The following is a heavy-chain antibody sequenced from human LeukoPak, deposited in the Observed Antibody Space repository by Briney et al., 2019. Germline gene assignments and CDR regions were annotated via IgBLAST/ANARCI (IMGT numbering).Heavy chain of an antibody. D-gene: IGHD6-19*01. CDR2: IYPGDSDT. CDR3: ARPGYSSGSDYFDY. V-gene: IGHV5-51*01. J-gene: IGHJ4*02. CDR1: GYSFTNYW. Sequence: GESLKISCKGSGYSFTNYWIGWERQMPGKGLEWMGIIYPGDSDTRYSPSFQGQVTISADKSISTAYPQWSSLKASDTAMYYCARPGYSSGSDYFDYWGQGTLVTVSS.